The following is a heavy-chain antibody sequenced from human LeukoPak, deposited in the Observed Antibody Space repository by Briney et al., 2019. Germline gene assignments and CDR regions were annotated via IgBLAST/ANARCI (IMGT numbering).Heavy chain of an antibody. CDR3: ARNRGYCSSTSCYTNWFDP. CDR1: GGSFSGYY. CDR2: IYYSGST. J-gene: IGHJ5*02. V-gene: IGHV4-34*09. Sequence: SETLSLTCAVYGGSFSGYYWSWIRQPPGKGLEWIGYIYYSGSTYYNPSLKSRVTISVDTSKNQFSLKLSSVTAADTAVYYCARNRGYCSSTSCYTNWFDPWGQGTLVTVSS. D-gene: IGHD2-2*02.